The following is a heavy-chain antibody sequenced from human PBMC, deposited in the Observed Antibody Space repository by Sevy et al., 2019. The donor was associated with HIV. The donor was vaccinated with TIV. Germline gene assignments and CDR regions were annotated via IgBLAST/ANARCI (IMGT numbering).Heavy chain of an antibody. CDR1: GYTFTGYY. J-gene: IGHJ3*02. CDR3: ARSGIAAAGNAFDI. V-gene: IGHV1-2*06. Sequence: ASVKDSCKASGYTFTGYYMHWVRQAPGQGLEWMGRINPNSGGTNYAQKFQGRVTMTRDTSISTAYMELSRLRSDDTAVYYCARSGIAAAGNAFDIWGQGTMVTVSS. D-gene: IGHD6-13*01. CDR2: INPNSGGT.